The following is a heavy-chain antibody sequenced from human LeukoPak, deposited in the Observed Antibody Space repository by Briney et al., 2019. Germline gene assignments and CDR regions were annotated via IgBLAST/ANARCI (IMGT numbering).Heavy chain of an antibody. CDR3: ARRYCSSTSCFSPFDY. J-gene: IGHJ4*02. CDR1: GFTFSSYA. CDR2: ISGSGGST. D-gene: IGHD2-2*01. V-gene: IGHV3-23*01. Sequence: GGSLRLSCAASGFTFSSYAMSWVRQAPGKGLEWVSAISGSGGSTYYADSVKGRFTISRDNSKNTLYLQMNSLRAGDTAVYYCARRYCSSTSCFSPFDYWGQGTLVTVSS.